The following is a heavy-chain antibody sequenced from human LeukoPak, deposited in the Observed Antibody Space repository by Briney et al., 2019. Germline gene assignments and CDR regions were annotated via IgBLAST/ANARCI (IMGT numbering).Heavy chain of an antibody. CDR1: GFTFSSYG. V-gene: IGHV3-30*18. J-gene: IGHJ4*02. CDR3: AKDTNCDHLGA. Sequence: PGRPLRLSCAASGFTFSSYGIHWVRQAPGKGLEWVAVISHDGSIQYYADSVKRRFTISRDNYKNTLYLQMNSLRAEDTAVYYCAKDTNCDHLGAGGEGTPLTVP. CDR2: ISHDGSIQ. D-gene: IGHD2-21*01.